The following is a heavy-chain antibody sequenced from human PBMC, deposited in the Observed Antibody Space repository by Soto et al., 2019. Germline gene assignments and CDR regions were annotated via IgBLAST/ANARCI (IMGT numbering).Heavy chain of an antibody. Sequence: QVQLQESGPGLVKPSETLSLTCTVSGGSVSSGSYYWSWIRQPTGKGLEWIGYIYYSGSTNYNPSLKSRVTISVDTSKNQFTLMLSSVTAAGTAVYYCARVPLVRGVIREYYYYYGMDVWGQGTTVTVSS. D-gene: IGHD3-10*01. CDR1: GGSVSSGSYY. CDR3: ARVPLVRGVIREYYYYYGMDV. CDR2: IYYSGST. J-gene: IGHJ6*02. V-gene: IGHV4-61*01.